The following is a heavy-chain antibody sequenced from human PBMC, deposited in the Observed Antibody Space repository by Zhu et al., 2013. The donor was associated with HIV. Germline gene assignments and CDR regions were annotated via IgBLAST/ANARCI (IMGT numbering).Heavy chain of an antibody. CDR3: ARDLGLGGSYYEYYFDY. CDR2: IIPILGIA. V-gene: IGHV1-69*08. J-gene: IGHJ4*02. CDR1: GGTFSSYT. D-gene: IGHD1-26*01. Sequence: QVQLVQSGAEVKKPGSSVKVSCKASGGTFSSYTISWVRQAPGQGLEWMGRIIPILGIANYAQKFQGRVTITADKSTSTAYMELSSLRSEDTAVYYCARDLGLGGSYYEYYFDYWGRGNP.